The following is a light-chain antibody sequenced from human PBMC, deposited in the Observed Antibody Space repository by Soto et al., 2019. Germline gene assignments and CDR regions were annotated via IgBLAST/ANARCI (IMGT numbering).Light chain of an antibody. J-gene: IGKJ4*01. CDR2: DAS. V-gene: IGKV3-11*01. Sequence: EVVLTQSPATLSLSPGESATLSCRASQSVSSYLAWYQQKLGQAPRLLLDDASNRATGIPARFSGCGSGTDFTLTISSLEPEDFAVYFCQQRSNWPLNFGGGTTVEIK. CDR3: QQRSNWPLN. CDR1: QSVSSY.